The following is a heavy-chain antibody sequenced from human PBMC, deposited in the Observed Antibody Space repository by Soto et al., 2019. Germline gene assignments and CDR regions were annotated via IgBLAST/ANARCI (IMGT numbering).Heavy chain of an antibody. D-gene: IGHD3-10*01. Sequence: VKVSCKASGYAFSHYGISWVRLAPGQGLEWMGWIGVYNGKTNYAQKLQGRVTMTTDTSTSTAYMELRSLRSDDTAVYYCARDLDGSGSYYTDFWGQGTLVTVSS. J-gene: IGHJ4*02. V-gene: IGHV1-18*01. CDR1: GYAFSHYG. CDR3: ARDLDGSGSYYTDF. CDR2: IGVYNGKT.